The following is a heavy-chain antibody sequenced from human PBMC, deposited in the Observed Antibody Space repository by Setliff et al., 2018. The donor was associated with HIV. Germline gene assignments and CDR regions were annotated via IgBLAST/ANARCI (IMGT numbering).Heavy chain of an antibody. Sequence: SETLSLTCTVSGGSISSYYWSWIRQPAGKRLEFIGRISAAGTINYNPSLRSRVTLSVDTSENQFSLTVNSVTAADTAVYYCARVRLTMIMMVDYFDQWGQGTLVTVSS. D-gene: IGHD3-22*01. CDR1: GGSISSYY. CDR3: ARVRLTMIMMVDYFDQ. J-gene: IGHJ4*02. CDR2: ISAAGTI. V-gene: IGHV4-4*07.